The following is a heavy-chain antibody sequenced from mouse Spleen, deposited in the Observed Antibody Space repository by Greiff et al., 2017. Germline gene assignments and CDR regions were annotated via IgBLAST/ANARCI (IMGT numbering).Heavy chain of an antibody. Sequence: EVKLEESGGGLVKPGGSLKLSCAASGFTFSDYGMAWVRQAPGKGPEWVAFISNLAYSIYYADTVTGRFTISRENAKNTLYLEMSSLRSEDTAMYYCARHEYFDVWGAGTTVTVSS. J-gene: IGHJ1*01. CDR1: GFTFSDYG. V-gene: IGHV5-15*04. CDR3: ARHEYFDV. CDR2: ISNLAYSI.